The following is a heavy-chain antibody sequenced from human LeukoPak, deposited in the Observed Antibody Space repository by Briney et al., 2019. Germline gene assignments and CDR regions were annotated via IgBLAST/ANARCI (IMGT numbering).Heavy chain of an antibody. D-gene: IGHD2-2*01. J-gene: IGHJ3*02. CDR2: ISAYNGNT. Sequence: ASVKVSCKASGYTFTSYGISWVRQAPGQGLEWMGWISAYNGNTNYAQKLQGRATMTTDTSTSTAYMELRSLRSDDTAVYYCARDSDLMVVVPAADRDAFDIWGQGTMVTVSS. CDR3: ARDSDLMVVVPAADRDAFDI. V-gene: IGHV1-18*01. CDR1: GYTFTSYG.